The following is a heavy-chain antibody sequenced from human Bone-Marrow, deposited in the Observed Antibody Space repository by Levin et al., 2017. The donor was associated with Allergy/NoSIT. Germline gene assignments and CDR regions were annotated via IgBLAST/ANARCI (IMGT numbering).Heavy chain of an antibody. D-gene: IGHD4-17*01. CDR3: ARVRVEVRVPVTAPAYYHYFMDV. CDR2: ISYSGSANYNPSLT. V-gene: IGHV4-59*01. CDR1: GGSISNSY. J-gene: IGHJ6*03. Sequence: PSETLSLICTVSGGSISNSYWSWIRQPPGKGLEWIDFISYSGSANYNPSLTNYNPSLRSRVTISVDTSKNQFSLKLSSVTAADTAVYFCARVRVEVRVPVTAPAYYHYFMDVWGKGTTVTVS.